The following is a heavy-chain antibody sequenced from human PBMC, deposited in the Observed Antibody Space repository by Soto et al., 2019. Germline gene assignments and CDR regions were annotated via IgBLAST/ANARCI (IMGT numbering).Heavy chain of an antibody. CDR1: GYSFTSYW. Sequence: PGESLKISCKGSGYSFTSYWIGWVRQMPGKGLEWMGIIYPGDSDTRYSPSFQGQVTISADKSISTAYLQWSSLKASDTAMYYCARRAYCSSTSCYRYWDDYYYMDVWGKGTTVTVSS. V-gene: IGHV5-51*01. CDR2: IYPGDSDT. D-gene: IGHD2-2*02. CDR3: ARRAYCSSTSCYRYWDDYYYMDV. J-gene: IGHJ6*03.